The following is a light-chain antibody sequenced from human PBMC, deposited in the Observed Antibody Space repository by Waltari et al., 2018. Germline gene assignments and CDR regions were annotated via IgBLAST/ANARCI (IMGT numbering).Light chain of an antibody. Sequence: DIQITQSPSSLSASVGDRVTITCRASRSIASYLNWYQQKSGKAPKLLIFAASSLQSGVPRRFSGSGFGTDFSLNISSLQPEDFATYYCQQSFSTSFTFGPGTKV. CDR2: AAS. J-gene: IGKJ3*01. CDR1: RSIASY. V-gene: IGKV1-39*01. CDR3: QQSFSTSFT.